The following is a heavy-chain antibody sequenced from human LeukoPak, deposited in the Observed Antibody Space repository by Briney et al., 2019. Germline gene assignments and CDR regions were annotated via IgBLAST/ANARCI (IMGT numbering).Heavy chain of an antibody. V-gene: IGHV3-21*01. CDR2: ISSSSSYI. Sequence: PGGSLRLSCAASGFTFSSYSMNWVRQAPGKGLEWVSSISSSSSYIYYADSVKGRFTISRDNAKNSMYLQMNSLRAEDTAVYYCASYTSAVQLRFLELTQQWGQGTLVTVSS. D-gene: IGHD3-3*01. CDR3: ASYTSAVQLRFLELTQQ. J-gene: IGHJ4*02. CDR1: GFTFSSYS.